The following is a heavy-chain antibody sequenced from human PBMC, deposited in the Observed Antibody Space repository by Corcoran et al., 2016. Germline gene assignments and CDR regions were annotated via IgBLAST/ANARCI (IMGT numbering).Heavy chain of an antibody. D-gene: IGHD3-10*01. CDR2: INAGNGNT. CDR3: AREEVVRGGSHYYGMDV. V-gene: IGHV1-3*01. CDR1: GYTFTSYA. Sequence: QVQLVQSGAEVKKPGASVKVSCKASGYTFTSYAMHWVRQAPGQRLEWMGWINAGNGNTKYSQKFQGRVTITRDTSASTAYMELSSLRSEDTAVYYCAREEVVRGGSHYYGMDVWGQGTTVTVSS. J-gene: IGHJ6*02.